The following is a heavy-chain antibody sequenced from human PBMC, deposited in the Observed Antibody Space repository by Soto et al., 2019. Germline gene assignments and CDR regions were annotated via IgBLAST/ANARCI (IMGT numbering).Heavy chain of an antibody. V-gene: IGHV3-21*01. J-gene: IGHJ3*02. CDR2: ISSSSAYI. CDR3: ARRSYSGHDAFDI. CDR1: GFTFSSYS. D-gene: IGHD1-26*01. Sequence: GGSLRLSCAASGFTFSSYSMNWVRQAPGKGLEWVSSISSSSAYIYYTDSVKGRFTISRDNAKNSLYLQMNSLRAEDTAVYYCARRSYSGHDAFDIWGQGTMVTVSS.